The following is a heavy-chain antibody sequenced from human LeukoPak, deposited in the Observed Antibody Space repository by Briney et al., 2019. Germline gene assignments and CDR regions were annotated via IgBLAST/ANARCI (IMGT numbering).Heavy chain of an antibody. CDR1: GFTFSSYG. CDR2: ISYDGSNK. CDR3: ARDHARGYYDFWSGYYLDY. J-gene: IGHJ4*02. D-gene: IGHD3-3*01. Sequence: GGSLRLSCAASGFTFSSYGMHWVRQAPGKGLEWVAVISYDGSNKYYADSVKGRFTISRDNSKNTLYLQMNSLRAEDTAVYYCARDHARGYYDFWSGYYLDYWGQGTLVTVSS. V-gene: IGHV3-30*03.